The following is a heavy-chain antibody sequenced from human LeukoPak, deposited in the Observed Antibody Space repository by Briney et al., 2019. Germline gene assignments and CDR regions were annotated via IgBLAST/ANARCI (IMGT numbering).Heavy chain of an antibody. J-gene: IGHJ4*02. D-gene: IGHD1-7*01. Sequence: PGGSLRLSCAASGFIFSSYPMNWVRQAPGKGLEWVSYISSGSGTIYYADSVKGRFTISRDNAKNSLYLQMNSLRAEDTAVYYCPLELGEGFDYWGQGTLVTVSS. CDR3: PLELGEGFDY. CDR1: GFIFSSYP. CDR2: ISSGSGTI. V-gene: IGHV3-48*01.